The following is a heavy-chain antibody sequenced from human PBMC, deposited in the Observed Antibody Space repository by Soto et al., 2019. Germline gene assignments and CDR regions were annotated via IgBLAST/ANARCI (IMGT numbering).Heavy chain of an antibody. D-gene: IGHD5-12*01. V-gene: IGHV1-69*13. CDR1: GGTFSSCA. J-gene: IGHJ3*02. CDR3: ARGRHIVAPNHAFDI. CDR2: IIPIFGTA. Sequence: SVKVSCKAAGGTFSSCAISWVRQAPGQGLEWMGGIIPIFGTANYAQKFQGRVTITADESTSTAYMELSSLRSEDTAVYYCARGRHIVAPNHAFDIWGQGTMVTVSS.